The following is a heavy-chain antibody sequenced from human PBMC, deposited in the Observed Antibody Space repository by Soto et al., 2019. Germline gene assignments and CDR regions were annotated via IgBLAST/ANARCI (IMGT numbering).Heavy chain of an antibody. CDR3: ARDRGAQLWPNLKHHPYYYGMDV. CDR2: IYYSGST. J-gene: IGHJ6*02. D-gene: IGHD3-16*01. V-gene: IGHV4-31*03. Sequence: QVQLQESGPGLVKPSQTLSLTCTVSGGSISSGGYYWSWIRQHPGKGLEWIGYIYYSGSTYYNPSLKSRVTISVDTSKNQFSLKLSSVTAADTAVYYCARDRGAQLWPNLKHHPYYYGMDVWGQGTTVTVSS. CDR1: GGSISSGGYY.